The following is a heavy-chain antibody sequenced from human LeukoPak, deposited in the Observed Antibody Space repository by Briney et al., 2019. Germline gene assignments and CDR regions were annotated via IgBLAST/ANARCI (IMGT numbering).Heavy chain of an antibody. Sequence: GGSLRPSCAASGFTFDDYAMHWVRQTPGKGLEWVSGISWNSGSIGYADSVKGRFTISRDNAKNSLYLQMNSLRAEDTALYYCAKDRLGFGESLDYWGQGTLVTVSS. CDR2: ISWNSGSI. V-gene: IGHV3-9*01. CDR1: GFTFDDYA. CDR3: AKDRLGFGESLDY. J-gene: IGHJ4*02. D-gene: IGHD3-10*01.